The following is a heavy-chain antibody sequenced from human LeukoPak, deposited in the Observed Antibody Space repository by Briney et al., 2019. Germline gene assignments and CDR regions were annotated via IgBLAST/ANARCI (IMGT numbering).Heavy chain of an antibody. CDR2: IYYSGST. J-gene: IGHJ4*02. V-gene: IGHV4-39*07. Sequence: PSETLSLTCTVSGGSISSSSYYWGWVRQPPGKGLEWIGSIYYSGSTYYNPSLKSRVTISVDTSKNQFSLKLSSVTAADMSVYYCARDQYYYDSSGYYTYWGQGTLVTVSS. CDR3: ARDQYYYDSSGYYTY. D-gene: IGHD3-22*01. CDR1: GGSISSSSYY.